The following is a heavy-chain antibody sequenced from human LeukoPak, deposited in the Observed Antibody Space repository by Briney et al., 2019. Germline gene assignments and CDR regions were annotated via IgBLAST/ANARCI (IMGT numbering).Heavy chain of an antibody. D-gene: IGHD3-22*01. CDR3: ARVDYYDSSNFDY. CDR2: INPNSGGT. J-gene: IGHJ4*02. V-gene: IGHV1-2*02. CDR1: GYTFTGYY. Sequence: ASVNVSCKASGYTFTGYYMHWVRQAPGQGLEGMGWINPNSGGTNCAQKFQGRVTMTRDTSISTAYMELSRLRSDDTAVYYCARVDYYDSSNFDYWGQGTLVTVSS.